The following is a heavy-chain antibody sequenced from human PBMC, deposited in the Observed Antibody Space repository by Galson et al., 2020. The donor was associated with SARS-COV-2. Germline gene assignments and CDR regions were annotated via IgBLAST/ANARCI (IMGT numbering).Heavy chain of an antibody. Sequence: GGSLRLSCKGSGYRFTSYWIGWVRQMPGKGLEWMGIIYPGDSDNRYSPSFQGQVTISADKSISTAYLQWSSLKASETAMYYCTRRGVGFLVPTPCAFGIWGQGTMVTVSS. D-gene: IGHD2-15*01. CDR3: TRRGVGFLVPTPCAFGI. CDR2: IYPGDSDN. J-gene: IGHJ3*02. V-gene: IGHV5-51*01. CDR1: GYRFTSYW.